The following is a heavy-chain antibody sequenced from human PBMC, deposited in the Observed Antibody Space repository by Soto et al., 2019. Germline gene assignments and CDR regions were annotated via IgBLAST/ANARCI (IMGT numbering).Heavy chain of an antibody. V-gene: IGHV3-23*01. CDR2: ISGSGGST. Sequence: GGSLILSCAASGSTFSSYAMSWVRQAPGMGLEWVSAISGSGGSTYYADSVKGRFTISRDNSKNTLYLQMNSLRAEDTAVYYCAKDRDSSGYYYYYYGMDVWGQGTTVTVAS. D-gene: IGHD3-22*01. CDR3: AKDRDSSGYYYYYYGMDV. CDR1: GSTFSSYA. J-gene: IGHJ6*01.